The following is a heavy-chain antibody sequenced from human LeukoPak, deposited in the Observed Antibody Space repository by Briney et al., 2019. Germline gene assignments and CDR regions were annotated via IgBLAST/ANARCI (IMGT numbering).Heavy chain of an antibody. CDR2: ISAYSGNT. CDR3: ARDHRLGVMVAYGMDV. CDR1: GYTLTNYG. J-gene: IGHJ6*02. D-gene: IGHD2-21*01. Sequence: ASVKVSCKASGYTLTNYGISWVRQAPGQGLEWMGWISAYSGNTNYAQKFRGRVTMTTDTSTSTAYMELRGLRSDDTAVYYCARDHRLGVMVAYGMDVWGQGTTVTVSS. V-gene: IGHV1-18*01.